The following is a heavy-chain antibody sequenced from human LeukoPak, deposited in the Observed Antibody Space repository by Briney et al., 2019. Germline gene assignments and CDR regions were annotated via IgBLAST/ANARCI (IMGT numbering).Heavy chain of an antibody. D-gene: IGHD4-23*01. CDR2: IWHDGSNE. CDR3: ARDSPDYGGKGFDY. CDR1: GFTLSSYG. V-gene: IGHV3-33*01. Sequence: GRSLRLSCAASGFTLSSYGMHWVRQAPGKGLEWVSVIWHDGSNEYYADSVKGRFTISRDNSKNSLYLQMNTLRAEDTAIYYCARDSPDYGGKGFDYWGQGTLVTVSS. J-gene: IGHJ4*02.